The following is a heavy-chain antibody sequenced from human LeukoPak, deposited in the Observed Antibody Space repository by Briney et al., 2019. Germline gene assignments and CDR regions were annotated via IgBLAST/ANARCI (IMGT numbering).Heavy chain of an antibody. CDR2: IGAGGGST. V-gene: IGHV3-23*01. J-gene: IGHJ4*02. CDR3: AKGRSITTIFWPFDY. D-gene: IGHD3-9*01. CDR1: GFTFNTYA. Sequence: GGSLRLSCAASGFTFNTYAMSWVRQAPGKALEWVSAIGAGGGSTYYADSVKGRFTISRDNSKNTLYLQMNSLRAEDTAVYYCAKGRSITTIFWPFDYWGQGTLVTVSS.